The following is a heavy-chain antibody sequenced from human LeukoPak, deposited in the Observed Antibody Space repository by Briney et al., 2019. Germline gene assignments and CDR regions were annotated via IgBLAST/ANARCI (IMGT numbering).Heavy chain of an antibody. V-gene: IGHV4-34*01. D-gene: IGHD3-10*01. Sequence: SETLSLTCAVYGGSFSGYHWSWIRQPPGKGLEWIGEINHSGSTNYNPSLKSRVTISVDTSKNQFSLKLSSVTAADTAVYYCARLGYYGSGSLVDYFDYWGQGTLVTVSS. CDR1: GGSFSGYH. CDR2: INHSGST. J-gene: IGHJ4*02. CDR3: ARLGYYGSGSLVDYFDY.